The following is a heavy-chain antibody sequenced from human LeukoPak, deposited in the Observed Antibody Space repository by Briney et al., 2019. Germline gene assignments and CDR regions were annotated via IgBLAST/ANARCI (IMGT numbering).Heavy chain of an antibody. J-gene: IGHJ4*02. CDR3: ARDGSGWYKFDY. CDR2: IYYSGST. V-gene: IGHV4-59*01. Sequence: SETLSLTCTVSGGSLSSYYWSWIRQPPGKGLEWIGYIYYSGSTNYNPSLKSRVTISVDTSKNQFSLKLSSVTAADTAVYYCARDGSGWYKFDYWGQGTLVTVSS. D-gene: IGHD6-19*01. CDR1: GGSLSSYY.